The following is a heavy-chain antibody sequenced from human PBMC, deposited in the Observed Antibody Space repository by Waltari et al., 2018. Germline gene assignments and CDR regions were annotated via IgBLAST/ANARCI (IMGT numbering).Heavy chain of an antibody. D-gene: IGHD2-15*01. V-gene: IGHV3-23*01. CDR1: GFSFSNYD. CDR3: TSWRVVAGTGWFDS. CDR2: SRNSGGNT. J-gene: IGHJ5*01. Sequence: EVQLLESGGGLVQPGGSLRLSCAASGFSFSNYDMAWVRQAPGKGLEWGSGSRNSGGNTYYGDSVKGRFAISRDNSRNTLHLQMNGLRAEDTAIYYCTSWRVVAGTGWFDSWGQGTLVTVSS.